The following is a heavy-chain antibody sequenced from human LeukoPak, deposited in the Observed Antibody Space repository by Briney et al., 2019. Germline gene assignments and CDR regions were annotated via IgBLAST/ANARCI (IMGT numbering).Heavy chain of an antibody. Sequence: PGGSLRLSCAASGFTFSSYWMHWVRQAPGKGLVWVSRINSDGSSTSYADSVKGRFTISRDNAKNTLYLQMNSLRAEDSAVYYCARRNSHAGNDYWGQGTLVTVSS. J-gene: IGHJ4*02. CDR2: INSDGSST. D-gene: IGHD4-23*01. V-gene: IGHV3-74*01. CDR1: GFTFSSYW. CDR3: ARRNSHAGNDY.